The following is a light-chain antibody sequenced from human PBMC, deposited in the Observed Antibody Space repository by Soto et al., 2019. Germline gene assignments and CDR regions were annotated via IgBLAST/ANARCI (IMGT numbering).Light chain of an antibody. CDR2: DAS. CDR3: LQYDVLPYT. V-gene: IGKV1-33*01. J-gene: IGKJ2*01. Sequence: DIPMTQSPSSLSASVGDRVTITCQASQDITAYLNWYQQKPGQAPKLLIFDASNLETGVSSRFSGSGSGTDFTFTISSLQPDDIATYYCLQYDVLPYTFGPGTKLEIK. CDR1: QDITAY.